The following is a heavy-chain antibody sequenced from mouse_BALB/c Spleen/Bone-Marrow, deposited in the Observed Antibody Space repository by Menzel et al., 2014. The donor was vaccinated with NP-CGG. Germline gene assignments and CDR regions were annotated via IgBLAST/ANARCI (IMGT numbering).Heavy chain of an antibody. V-gene: IGHV1-9*01. CDR1: GFIFSSYW. Sequence: VKEVESGAELMKPGASVKISCKATGFIFSSYWIEWVKQRPGHGLEWIGEILPGISTNYNEKFKGKATFTADTSSNTAYMQLSSLTSEDSAVYYCARGISYHFDYWGQGTTLTVSS. CDR2: ILPGIST. J-gene: IGHJ2*01. D-gene: IGHD5-1*01. CDR3: ARGISYHFDY.